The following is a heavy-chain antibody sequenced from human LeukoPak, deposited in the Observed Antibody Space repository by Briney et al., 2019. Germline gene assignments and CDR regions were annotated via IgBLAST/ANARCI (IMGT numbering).Heavy chain of an antibody. D-gene: IGHD6-19*01. J-gene: IGHJ5*02. CDR2: VYTGGST. CDR3: ARRLVVSSGWYWVNNWFDP. V-gene: IGHV4-61*02. CDR1: GASISSGNDY. Sequence: QPSETLSLTCTVSGASISSGNDYWSWIRQPAGKGLEWIGRVYTGGSTNYNPSLKSRVTISVDTSKNQFSLKLSSVTAADTAVYYCARRLVVSSGWYWVNNWFDPWGQGTLVTVSS.